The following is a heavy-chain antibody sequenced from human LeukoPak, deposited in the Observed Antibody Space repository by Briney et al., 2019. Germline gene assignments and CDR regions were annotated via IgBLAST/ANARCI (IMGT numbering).Heavy chain of an antibody. Sequence: GGSLRLSCAASGFTFSSYGMHWVRQAPGKGLEWVAFIRYDGSNDYYADSVKGRFTISRDNSKSTLYLQMNSLRAEHTAVYYCAKDQIFYESSGFQYFFDSWGQGTLVTVSS. J-gene: IGHJ4*02. D-gene: IGHD3-22*01. CDR2: IRYDGSND. CDR1: GFTFSSYG. CDR3: AKDQIFYESSGFQYFFDS. V-gene: IGHV3-30*02.